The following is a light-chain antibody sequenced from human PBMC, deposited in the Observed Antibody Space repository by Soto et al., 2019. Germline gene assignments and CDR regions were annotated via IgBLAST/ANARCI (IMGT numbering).Light chain of an antibody. CDR3: QQYYLAPLT. V-gene: IGKV4-1*01. J-gene: IGKJ3*01. Sequence: VMVQSTDSGAGSLGERDTINLKSSQSFLYRSDSKNYLAWYQLKPGQPPKLLIYWASARESGVPDRFSGSGSGTDFTLSISSLQAEDVAVYYCQQYYLAPLTFGPGTKVDIK. CDR1: QSFLYRSDSKNY. CDR2: WAS.